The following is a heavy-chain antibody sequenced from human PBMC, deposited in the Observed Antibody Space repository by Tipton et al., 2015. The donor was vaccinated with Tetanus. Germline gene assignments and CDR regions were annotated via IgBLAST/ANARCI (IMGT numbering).Heavy chain of an antibody. CDR1: GYTFTGYY. CDR3: ARDRGNYIYYGMDV. V-gene: IGHV1-2*02. Sequence: QLVQSGAEVKKPGASVKVSCKASGYTFTGYYMYWVRQAPGQGLEWMGWIDPNSGGTVYAQKVQGRVTMTRDTSISTAHMGLSSLRSDDTAVYYCARDRGNYIYYGMDVWGPGTTVTVS. CDR2: IDPNSGGT. J-gene: IGHJ6*02. D-gene: IGHD3-22*01.